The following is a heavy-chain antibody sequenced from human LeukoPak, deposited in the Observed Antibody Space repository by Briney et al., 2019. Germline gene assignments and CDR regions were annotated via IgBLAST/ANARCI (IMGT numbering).Heavy chain of an antibody. CDR3: ASARLYYYYYMDV. D-gene: IGHD6-6*01. J-gene: IGHJ6*03. CDR1: GGSFSGYC. V-gene: IGHV4-34*01. Sequence: SETLSLTCAVYGGSFSGYCWSWIRQPPGKWLEWIGEINHSGSTNYNPSLKKRLIISVDTSKNQSSLMLSSVTAADTAVDYCASARLYYYYYMDVWGKGPRSPSP. CDR2: INHSGST.